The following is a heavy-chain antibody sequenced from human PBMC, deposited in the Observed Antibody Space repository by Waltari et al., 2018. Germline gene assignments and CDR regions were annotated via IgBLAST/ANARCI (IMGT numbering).Heavy chain of an antibody. D-gene: IGHD2-2*01. V-gene: IGHV4-39*01. CDR3: ARHWGREYQVLKYMDV. CDR1: GGPISSNSYY. CDR2: IYYSGGT. Sequence: QLQLQESGPGLVKPSETLSLTCTVFGGPISSNSYYWGWIRQPPGKGLEWIGRIYYSGGTSYNPSLQSRVTISIDTPKKQFSLKLNSVTAADTAVYYCARHWGREYQVLKYMDVWGNGTTVTVSS. J-gene: IGHJ6*03.